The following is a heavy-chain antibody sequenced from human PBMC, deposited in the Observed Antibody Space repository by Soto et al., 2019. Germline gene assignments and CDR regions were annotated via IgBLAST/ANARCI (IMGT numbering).Heavy chain of an antibody. J-gene: IGHJ5*02. CDR3: ARVPVWGNWFDP. Sequence: ASVKVSCKASGYTFTSYYMHWVRQAPGQGLEWMGIINPSGGSTSYAQKFQGRVAMTRDTSASTAYMELSSLRSEDTAVYYYARVPVWGNWFDPWGQGTLVTVSS. CDR1: GYTFTSYY. V-gene: IGHV1-46*01. CDR2: INPSGGST. D-gene: IGHD3-16*01.